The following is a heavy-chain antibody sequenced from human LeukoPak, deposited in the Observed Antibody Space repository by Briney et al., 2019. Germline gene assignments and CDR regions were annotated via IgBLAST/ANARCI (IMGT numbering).Heavy chain of an antibody. V-gene: IGHV1-18*01. D-gene: IGHD6-19*01. CDR3: ARWPETFAVAGMSGYFDY. CDR1: GYTFTSYG. CDR2: ISAYNGNT. Sequence: VASVKVSCKASGYTFTSYGISWVRQAPGQGLEWMGWISAYNGNTNYAQKLQGRVTMTTDTSTSTAYMELRSLRSDDTAVYYCARWPETFAVAGMSGYFDYWGQGTLVTVSS. J-gene: IGHJ4*02.